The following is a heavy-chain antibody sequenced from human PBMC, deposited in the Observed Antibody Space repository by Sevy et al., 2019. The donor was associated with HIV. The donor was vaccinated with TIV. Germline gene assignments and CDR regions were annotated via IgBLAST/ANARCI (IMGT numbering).Heavy chain of an antibody. CDR3: ARGQQLYGMDV. CDR2: ISSSSSYI. D-gene: IGHD6-13*01. CDR1: GFTFSSYS. J-gene: IGHJ6*02. Sequence: GESLKISCAASGFTFSSYSMNWVRQAPGKGLEWVSSISSSSSYIYYADSVKGRFTISRDNAKNSLYLQMNSLRAEDTAVYYCARGQQLYGMDVWGQGTTVTVSS. V-gene: IGHV3-21*01.